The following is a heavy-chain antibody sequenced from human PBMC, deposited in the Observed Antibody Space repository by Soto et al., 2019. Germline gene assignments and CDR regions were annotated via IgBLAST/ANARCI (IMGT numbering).Heavy chain of an antibody. V-gene: IGHV3-74*01. CDR1: GFTFGTYW. CDR3: ARDTHGNSGSPNDAFDL. J-gene: IGHJ3*01. D-gene: IGHD3-10*01. CDR2: IKTDGSRA. Sequence: EVQLVESGGGLVQPGGSLRLSCAASGFTFGTYWIHWVRQAPGEGLVWVSRIKTDGSRASYADFVKGRFTISSDNSKNTVYLQMNTLRAEDTALYYCARDTHGNSGSPNDAFDLWGQGTMVTVSS.